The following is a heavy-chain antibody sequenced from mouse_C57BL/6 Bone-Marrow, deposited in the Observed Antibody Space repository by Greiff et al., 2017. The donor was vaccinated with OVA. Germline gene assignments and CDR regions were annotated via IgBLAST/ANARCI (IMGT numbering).Heavy chain of an antibody. CDR2: IDPENGDT. CDR1: GFNIKDDY. CDR3: TTLTTVVATRFAY. V-gene: IGHV14-4*01. J-gene: IGHJ3*01. D-gene: IGHD1-1*01. Sequence: VQLQQSGAELVRPGASVKLSCTASGFNIKDDYMHWVKQRPEQGLEWIGWIDPENGDTEYASKFQGKAPITADTSSNTAYLQLSSLTSEDTAVYYCTTLTTVVATRFAYWGQGTLVTVSA.